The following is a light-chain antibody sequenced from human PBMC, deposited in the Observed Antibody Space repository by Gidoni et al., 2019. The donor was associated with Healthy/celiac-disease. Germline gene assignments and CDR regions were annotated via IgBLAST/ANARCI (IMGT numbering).Light chain of an antibody. Sequence: EIVLTQSPVTLSLSPGERATLSCRASQSVINSYLAWYQQKTGQAPRLLILGASSRATGIPDRFNGSGSGTDFPLTISRLEPEDFAVYYCQQYGSSPRTFGQGTKVEIK. V-gene: IGKV3-20*01. CDR1: QSVINSY. CDR2: GAS. CDR3: QQYGSSPRT. J-gene: IGKJ1*01.